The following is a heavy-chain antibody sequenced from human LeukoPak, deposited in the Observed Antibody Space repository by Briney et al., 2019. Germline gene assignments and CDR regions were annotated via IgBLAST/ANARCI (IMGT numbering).Heavy chain of an antibody. V-gene: IGHV1-69*06. J-gene: IGHJ1*01. CDR3: ARGRNGIVGAITAEYFQH. Sequence: LEASVKVSCKASGGTFSSYAISWVRQAPGQGLEWMGGIIPIFGTANYAQKFQGRVTITADKSTSTAYMELSSLRSEDTAVYYCARGRNGIVGAITAEYFQHWGQGTLVTVSS. CDR1: GGTFSSYA. D-gene: IGHD1-26*01. CDR2: IIPIFGTA.